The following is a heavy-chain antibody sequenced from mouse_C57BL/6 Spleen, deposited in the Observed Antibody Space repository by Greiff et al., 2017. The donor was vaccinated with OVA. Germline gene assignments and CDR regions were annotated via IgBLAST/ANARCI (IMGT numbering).Heavy chain of an antibody. CDR3: ARDYSNRMDY. D-gene: IGHD2-5*01. V-gene: IGHV5-17*01. CDR2: ISSGSSTI. CDR1: GFTFSDYG. Sequence: EVMLVESGGGLVKPGGSLKLSCAASGFTFSDYGMHWVRQAPEKGLEWVAYISSGSSTISYADTVKGRFTISRGNAKNTLFLQMTSLRSEDTAMYYCARDYSNRMDYWGQGTSVTVSS. J-gene: IGHJ4*01.